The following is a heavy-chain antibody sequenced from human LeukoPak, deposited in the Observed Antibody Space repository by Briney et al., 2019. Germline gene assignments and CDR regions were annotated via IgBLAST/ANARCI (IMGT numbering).Heavy chain of an antibody. J-gene: IGHJ4*02. CDR1: GGSISSYH. CDR3: ARARLAAAGPFDY. Sequence: SETLSLTCTVSGGSISSYHWSWIRQPPGKGLEWIGYIYYSGSTNYNPSLKSRVTISVDTSKNQFSLKLSSVTAADTAVYYCARARLAAAGPFDYRGQGTLVTVSS. CDR2: IYYSGST. V-gene: IGHV4-59*01. D-gene: IGHD6-13*01.